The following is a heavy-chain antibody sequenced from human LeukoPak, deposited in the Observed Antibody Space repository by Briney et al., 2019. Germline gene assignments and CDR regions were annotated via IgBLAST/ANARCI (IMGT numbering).Heavy chain of an antibody. J-gene: IGHJ4*02. CDR1: GYTFPSYD. Sequence: GASVKVSCKASGYTFPSYDINWVRQATGQGLEWMGWMNPNSGNTGYAQKFQGRVTMTRNTSISTAYMELSSLRSEDTAVYYCARPSWGRYFDWLLYYWGQGTLVTVSS. D-gene: IGHD3-9*01. CDR2: MNPNSGNT. V-gene: IGHV1-8*01. CDR3: ARPSWGRYFDWLLYY.